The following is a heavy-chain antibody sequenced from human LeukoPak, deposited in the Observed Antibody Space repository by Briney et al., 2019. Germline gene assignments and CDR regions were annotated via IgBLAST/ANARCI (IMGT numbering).Heavy chain of an antibody. J-gene: IGHJ3*02. V-gene: IGHV4-39*01. CDR2: IYYSGST. CDR1: GGSISSSSYY. CDR3: ATQSMVRGGTDAFDI. Sequence: SETLSLTCTVYGGSISSSSYYWGWIRQPPGKGLEWIGSIYYSGSTYYNPSLKSRVTISVDTSKNQFSLKLSSVTAADTAVYYCATQSMVRGGTDAFDIWGQGTMVTVSS. D-gene: IGHD3-10*01.